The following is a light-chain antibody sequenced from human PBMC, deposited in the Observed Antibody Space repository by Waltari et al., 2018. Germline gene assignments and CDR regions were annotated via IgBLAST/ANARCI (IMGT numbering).Light chain of an antibody. CDR1: NSDVGGYHY. V-gene: IGLV2-14*01. CDR3: NSYTSSSTYV. J-gene: IGLJ1*01. CDR2: AVS. Sequence: QSALTQPASVSGSPGQSITISCTGTNSDVGGYHYVSWYQPHPGKAPKLRIYAVSKRPSGVSTRFSGSKSDNAASLTISGLQAEDEADYYCNSYTSSSTYVFGTGTSVSVL.